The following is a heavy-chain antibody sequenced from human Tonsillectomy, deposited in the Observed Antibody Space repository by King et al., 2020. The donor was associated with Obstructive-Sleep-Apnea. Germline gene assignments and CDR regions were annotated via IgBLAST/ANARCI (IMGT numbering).Heavy chain of an antibody. CDR1: GFTFHDYA. J-gene: IGHJ3*02. CDR3: AKDKSYGLGDAFDI. CDR2: ISWNSGSI. V-gene: IGHV3-9*01. D-gene: IGHD5-18*01. Sequence: VQLVESGGGLVQPGRSLRLSCAASGFTFHDYAMHWVRQAPGKGLEWVSGISWNSGSIGYADSVKGRFTISRDNAKNSLYLQMNSLRAEDTALYYCAKDKSYGLGDAFDIWGQGTMVTVSS.